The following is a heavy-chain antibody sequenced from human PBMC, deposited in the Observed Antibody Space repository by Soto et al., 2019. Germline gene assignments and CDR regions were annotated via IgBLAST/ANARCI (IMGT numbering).Heavy chain of an antibody. J-gene: IGHJ4*02. CDR2: INPNGVAT. D-gene: IGHD5-18*01. V-gene: IGHV1-46*01. Sequence: QVQLVQSGAELMKPGASVQASCTASGYTFTHYYIHWVRQAPGQGLEWMGIINPNGVATTYAQKFRVGFTRTRATSTSTVYMELSSLRSEDSAVYYCATSVNSAMAFDYWGQGTLVTVSS. CDR3: ATSVNSAMAFDY. CDR1: GYTFTHYY.